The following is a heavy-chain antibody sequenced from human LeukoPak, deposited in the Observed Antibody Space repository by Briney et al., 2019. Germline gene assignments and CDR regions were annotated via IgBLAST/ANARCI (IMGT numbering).Heavy chain of an antibody. D-gene: IGHD6-19*01. CDR1: GGSFSVYY. J-gene: IGHJ4*02. Sequence: SETLSLTCAVSGGSFSVYYWSWIRQPPGEGLEWIGEINHLRRTNYNPSLKSRVIISIDTSKKEVSLKMTSVTAADTAIYYCARGSASGIYPIDYWGQGTLVTVSS. V-gene: IGHV4-34*01. CDR2: INHLRRT. CDR3: ARGSASGIYPIDY.